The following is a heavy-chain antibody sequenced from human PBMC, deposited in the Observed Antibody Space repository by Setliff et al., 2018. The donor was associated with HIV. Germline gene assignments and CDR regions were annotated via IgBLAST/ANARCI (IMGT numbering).Heavy chain of an antibody. D-gene: IGHD3-3*01. Sequence: SETLSLTCSVSGGSISSYYWSWIRQPPGKGLEWIGYIYYSGSTNYNPSLKSRVTISVDTSKKHLSRKLSSVTAADTAVYYCARDFGVVIPQGRFDPWGQGPLVTSPQ. V-gene: IGHV4-59*01. J-gene: IGHJ5*02. CDR3: ARDFGVVIPQGRFDP. CDR2: IYYSGST. CDR1: GGSISSYY.